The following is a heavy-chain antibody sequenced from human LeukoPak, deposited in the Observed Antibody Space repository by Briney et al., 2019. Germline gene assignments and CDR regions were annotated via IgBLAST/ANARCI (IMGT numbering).Heavy chain of an antibody. J-gene: IGHJ6*02. V-gene: IGHV4-30-4*01. D-gene: IGHD6-19*01. CDR3: ARGLRQWLETSYYYYYGMDV. CDR2: IYYSGST. CDR1: GGSISSGDYY. Sequence: SQTLSLTCTVSGGSISSGDYYWSWIRQPPGKGLEWIGYIYYSGSTYYNPCLKSRVTISVDTSKNQFSLKLSSVTAADTAVYYCARGLRQWLETSYYYYYGMDVWGQGTTVTVSS.